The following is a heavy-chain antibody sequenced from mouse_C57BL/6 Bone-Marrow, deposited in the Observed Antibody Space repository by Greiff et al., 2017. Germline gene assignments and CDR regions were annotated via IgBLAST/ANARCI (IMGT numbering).Heavy chain of an antibody. J-gene: IGHJ3*01. D-gene: IGHD1-1*01. V-gene: IGHV1-52*01. CDR2: IDPSDSET. Sequence: VQLQQSGAELVRPGSSVKLSCKASGYTFTSYWMHWVKQRPIQGLEWIGNIDPSDSETYYNQKFKDKATLTVDKSSSTAYMQLSSLTSEDSAVYYCARSGTTVVASPAYWGQGTLVTVSA. CDR3: ARSGTTVVASPAY. CDR1: GYTFTSYW.